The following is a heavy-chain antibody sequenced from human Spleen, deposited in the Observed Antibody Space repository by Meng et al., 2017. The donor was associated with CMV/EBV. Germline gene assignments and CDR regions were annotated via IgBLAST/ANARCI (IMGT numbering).Heavy chain of an antibody. CDR2: ITASGGST. D-gene: IGHD6-13*01. CDR1: GFTFSSFA. J-gene: IGHJ4*02. Sequence: GGSLRLSCAASGFTFSSFAMSWVRQAPGKGLEWDSAITASGGSTYYADSVKGRFTISRDNSKNTLYLQMNSLRAEDTAVYYCAKAYSGSWYREYYDYWGQGTLVTVLL. CDR3: AKAYSGSWYREYYDY. V-gene: IGHV3-23*01.